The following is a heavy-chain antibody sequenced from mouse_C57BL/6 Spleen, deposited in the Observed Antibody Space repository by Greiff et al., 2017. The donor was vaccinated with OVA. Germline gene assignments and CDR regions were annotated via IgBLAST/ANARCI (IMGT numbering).Heavy chain of an antibody. D-gene: IGHD1-1*01. CDR3: ARQDGSRKFGD. Sequence: EVKLMESGGGLVKPGGSLKLSCAASGFTFSSYTMSWVRQTPEKRLEWVATISGGGGNTYYPDSVKGRFTISRDNAKNTLYLQMSSLRSEDTALYYCARQDGSRKFGDWGQGTTLTVSS. CDR2: ISGGGGNT. J-gene: IGHJ2*01. V-gene: IGHV5-9*01. CDR1: GFTFSSYT.